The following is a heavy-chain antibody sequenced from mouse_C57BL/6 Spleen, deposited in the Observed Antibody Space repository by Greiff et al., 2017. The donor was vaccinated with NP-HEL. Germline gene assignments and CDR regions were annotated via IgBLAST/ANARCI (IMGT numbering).Heavy chain of an antibody. V-gene: IGHV15-2*01. D-gene: IGHD3-2*02. Sequence: QVQLQQPGSELRSPGSSVKLSCKDFDSEVFPIAYMSWVRQKPGHGFEWIGGILPSIGRTIYGEKFEDKATLDADTLSNTAYLELNSLTSEDSAIYYCARPGGAAQAPYYYAMDYWGQGTSVTVSS. CDR2: ILPSIGRT. J-gene: IGHJ4*01. CDR3: ARPGGAAQAPYYYAMDY. CDR1: DSEVFPIAY.